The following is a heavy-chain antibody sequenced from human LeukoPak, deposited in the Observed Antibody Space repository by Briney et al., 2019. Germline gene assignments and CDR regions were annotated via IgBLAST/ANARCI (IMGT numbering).Heavy chain of an antibody. CDR2: INHSGST. D-gene: IGHD3-22*01. J-gene: IGHJ4*02. CDR1: GGSFSGYY. V-gene: IGHV4-34*01. Sequence: SETLSLTCAVYGGSFSGYYWSWIRQPPGKGLEWIGEINHSGSTNYNPSLKSRVTISVNTSKNQFSLTLSSVTAADPAVYYCARGGEDTRIEASSLDYWGQGTLVTVSS. CDR3: ARGGEDTRIEASSLDY.